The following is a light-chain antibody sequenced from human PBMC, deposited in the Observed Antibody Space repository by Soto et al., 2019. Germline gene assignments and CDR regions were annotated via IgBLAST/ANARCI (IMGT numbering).Light chain of an antibody. V-gene: IGKV1-39*01. Sequence: DIQMTQSPSSLSASAGDRVTITCRASQSVSSYFNWYQQKPGKAPKLLIYAVSNLQSGVPSRFSGSGSGTYFTLTISSLQPEDFATYFCQQSYTTPWTFGQGTKVEIK. CDR3: QQSYTTPWT. J-gene: IGKJ1*01. CDR1: QSVSSY. CDR2: AVS.